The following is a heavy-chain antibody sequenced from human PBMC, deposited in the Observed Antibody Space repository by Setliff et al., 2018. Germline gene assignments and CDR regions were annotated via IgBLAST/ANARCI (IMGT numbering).Heavy chain of an antibody. J-gene: IGHJ6*02. CDR2: ISNSSSYI. CDR3: ARDGVGQQLFVPYYYYGMDV. V-gene: IGHV3-21*01. Sequence: PGGSLRLSCAASGFTFSSYSMNWVRQAPGKGLEWVSSISNSSSYIYYADSEKGRFTISRDNAKNSLYLQMNSLRAEDTAVYYCARDGVGQQLFVPYYYYGMDVWGQGTTVTVSS. CDR1: GFTFSSYS. D-gene: IGHD6-13*01.